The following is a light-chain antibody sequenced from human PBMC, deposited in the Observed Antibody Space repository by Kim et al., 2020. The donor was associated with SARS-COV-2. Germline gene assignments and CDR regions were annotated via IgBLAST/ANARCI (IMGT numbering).Light chain of an antibody. J-gene: IGLJ2*01. Sequence: SYELTQPPSVSVSPGQTASITCSGDKLGDKYACWYQQKPGQSPVLVIYQDSKRPSGIPERFSGSNSGNTATLTISGTQAMDEADYYCQAWDRSTAAVVFG. CDR2: QDS. V-gene: IGLV3-1*01. CDR1: KLGDKY. CDR3: QAWDRSTAAVV.